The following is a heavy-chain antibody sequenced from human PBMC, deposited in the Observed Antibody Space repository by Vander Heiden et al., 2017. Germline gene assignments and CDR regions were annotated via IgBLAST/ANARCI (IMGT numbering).Heavy chain of an antibody. CDR2: TRLNNGGT. CDR3: ARYPLMGPTSLGVIGLDYYFDP. J-gene: IGHJ4*02. Sequence: QVQLVQSGAEVKKPGASVRVSCKASGFTFTGYYIHWVRQAPGQGLEWMGWTRLNNGGTKLAQKFRGRVTMTRDTPITTAYMELSGLRSDDTAVYFCARYPLMGPTSLGVIGLDYYFDPWGQGTLVTVSS. V-gene: IGHV1-2*02. CDR1: GFTFTGYY. D-gene: IGHD3-3*01.